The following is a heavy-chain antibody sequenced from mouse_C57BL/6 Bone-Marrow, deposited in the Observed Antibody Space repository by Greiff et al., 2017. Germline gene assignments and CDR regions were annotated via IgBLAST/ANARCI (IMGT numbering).Heavy chain of an antibody. CDR3: ARDGNYVGDYFDY. CDR2: IYPSDSET. V-gene: IGHV1-61*01. D-gene: IGHD2-1*01. CDR1: GYTFTSYW. J-gene: IGHJ2*01. Sequence: VQLQQPGAELVRPGSSVKLSCKASGYTFTSYWLDWVKQRPGQGLEWIGNIYPSDSETHYNQKFKDKATLTVDKSSSTAYMQLSSLTSEDSAVYYCARDGNYVGDYFDYGGKGTTLTVSS.